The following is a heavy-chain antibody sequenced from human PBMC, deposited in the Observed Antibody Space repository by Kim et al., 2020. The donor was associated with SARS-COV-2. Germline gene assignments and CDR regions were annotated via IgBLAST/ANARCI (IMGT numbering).Heavy chain of an antibody. CDR1: GFTVSTNY. V-gene: IGHV3-66*01. CDR3: VREGVAATGGFDD. Sequence: GGSLRLSCAASGFTVSTNYMNWVRQAPGQGLEWVSVIMSDGYTHYADSVKGRFTVSRDTSKNMLYLQMSSLRADDTAVYYCVREGVAATGGFDDWGQGTL. CDR2: IMSDGYT. J-gene: IGHJ4*02. D-gene: IGHD6-13*01.